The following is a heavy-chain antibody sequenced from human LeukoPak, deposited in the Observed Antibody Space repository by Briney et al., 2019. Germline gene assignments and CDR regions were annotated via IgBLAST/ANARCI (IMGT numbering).Heavy chain of an antibody. Sequence: GGSLSLSCAASGFTFSSYGMHWVRQAPGKGLEWVAFIRYDGSNKYYADSVKGRFTISRDNSKNTLYLQMNSLRAEDTAVYYCAKDGSGYSSSWHTTYFDYWGQGTLVTVSS. V-gene: IGHV3-30*02. CDR3: AKDGSGYSSSWHTTYFDY. CDR2: IRYDGSNK. D-gene: IGHD6-13*01. J-gene: IGHJ4*02. CDR1: GFTFSSYG.